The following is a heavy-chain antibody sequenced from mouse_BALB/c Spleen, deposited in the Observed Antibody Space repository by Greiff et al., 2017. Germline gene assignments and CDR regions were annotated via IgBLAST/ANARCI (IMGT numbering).Heavy chain of an antibody. CDR3: TRRRGVRDVYYAMDY. Sequence: VQLQQSGTVLARPGASVKMSCKASGYTFTSYWMHWVKQRPGQGLEWIGAIYPGNSDTSYNQKFKGKAKLTAVTSTSTAYMELSSLTNEDSAVYYCTRRRGVRDVYYAMDYWGQGTSVTVSA. V-gene: IGHV1-5*01. CDR2: IYPGNSDT. J-gene: IGHJ4*01. CDR1: GYTFTSYW. D-gene: IGHD2-14*01.